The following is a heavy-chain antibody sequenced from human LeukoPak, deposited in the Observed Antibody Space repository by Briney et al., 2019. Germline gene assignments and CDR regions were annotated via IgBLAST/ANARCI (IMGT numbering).Heavy chain of an antibody. J-gene: IGHJ4*02. CDR2: IYYSGST. D-gene: IGHD6-13*01. CDR3: ARRAAGSSSWYNPYFDY. V-gene: IGHV4-39*01. CDR1: GGSISSSSYY. Sequence: SETLSLTCTVSGGSISSSSYYWGWIRQPPGKGLEWIVSIYYSGSTYYNPSLKSRVTISVDTSKNQFSLKLSSVTAADTAVYYCARRAAGSSSWYNPYFDYWGQGTLVTVSS.